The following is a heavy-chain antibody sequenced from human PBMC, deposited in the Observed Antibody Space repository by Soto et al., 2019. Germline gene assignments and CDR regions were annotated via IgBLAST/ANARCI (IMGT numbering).Heavy chain of an antibody. Sequence: GGSLRLSCAASGFTFSSYAMSWVRQAPGKGLEWVSAISGSGGSTYYAGSVKGRFTISRDNSKNTLYLQMNSLRAEDTAVYYCAKRVAPPFNYDFWSGYYYWGQGTLVTVSS. CDR3: AKRVAPPFNYDFWSGYYY. J-gene: IGHJ4*02. CDR1: GFTFSSYA. D-gene: IGHD3-3*01. CDR2: ISGSGGST. V-gene: IGHV3-23*01.